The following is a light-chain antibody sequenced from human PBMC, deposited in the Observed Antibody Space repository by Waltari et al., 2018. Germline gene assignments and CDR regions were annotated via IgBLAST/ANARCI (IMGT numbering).Light chain of an antibody. V-gene: IGKV1-33*01. CDR2: DAS. J-gene: IGKJ1*01. CDR1: QDISNY. Sequence: DIQMTQSPSSLSASVGDRVTITCQASQDISNYLNWYQQKPGKAPKLLIYDASNLETGVPSRFSGSGSGTDFTFTISSLQPDDSATYFCLQYDTYWTFGQGTKVEIK. CDR3: LQYDTYWT.